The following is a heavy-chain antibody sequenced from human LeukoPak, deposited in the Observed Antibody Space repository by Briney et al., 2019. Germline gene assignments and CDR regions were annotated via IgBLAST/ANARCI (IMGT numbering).Heavy chain of an antibody. V-gene: IGHV3-66*01. CDR1: GFTVSSNY. D-gene: IGHD6-13*01. Sequence: GGSLRLSCAASGFTVSSNYMSWVRQAPGKGLEWVSVIYSGGSTYYADSVKGRFTISRDNSKNTLYLQMNSLRAEDTAVYYCARETAAAGMYGMDVWGQGTLVTVSS. J-gene: IGHJ6*02. CDR3: ARETAAAGMYGMDV. CDR2: IYSGGST.